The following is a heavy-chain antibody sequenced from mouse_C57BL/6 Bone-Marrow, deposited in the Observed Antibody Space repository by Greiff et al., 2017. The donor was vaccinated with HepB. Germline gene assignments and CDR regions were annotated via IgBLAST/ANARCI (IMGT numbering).Heavy chain of an antibody. CDR2: INPGSGGT. CDR3: AIYDYDGAWVAY. Sequence: QVQLQQSGAELVRPGTSVKVSCKASGYAFTNYLIEWVKQRPGQGLEWIGVINPGSGGTNYNEKFKGKATLTADKSSSTAYMQLSSLTSEDSAVYFCAIYDYDGAWVAYWGQGTLVTVSA. D-gene: IGHD2-4*01. V-gene: IGHV1-54*01. J-gene: IGHJ3*01. CDR1: GYAFTNYL.